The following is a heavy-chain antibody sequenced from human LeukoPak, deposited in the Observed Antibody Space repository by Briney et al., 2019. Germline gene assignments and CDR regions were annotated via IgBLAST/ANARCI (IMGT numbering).Heavy chain of an antibody. CDR3: ARGVRFPGGMDV. J-gene: IGHJ6*02. Sequence: PSETLSLTCTVSGGSISSSSYYWGWIRQPPGKGLEWIGSIYYSGSTNYNPSLKSRVTISVDTSKNQFSLKLSSVTAADTAVYYCARGVRFPGGMDVWGQGTTVTVSS. D-gene: IGHD3-16*01. CDR1: GGSISSSSYY. V-gene: IGHV4-39*07. CDR2: IYYSGST.